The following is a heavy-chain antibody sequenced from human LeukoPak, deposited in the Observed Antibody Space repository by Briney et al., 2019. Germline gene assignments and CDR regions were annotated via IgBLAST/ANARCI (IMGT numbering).Heavy chain of an antibody. CDR1: GFTFNSYA. CDR3: AREGRTYVGFDY. Sequence: PGGSLRLSCAASGFTFNSYAMHWVRQAPGKGLEWVAVISYDGSKKYHADSVKGRFTISRDNSKNTLSLQMNSLRAEDTAVYYCAREGRTYVGFDYWGQGTLVTVSS. J-gene: IGHJ4*02. V-gene: IGHV3-30*01. CDR2: ISYDGSKK. D-gene: IGHD3-16*01.